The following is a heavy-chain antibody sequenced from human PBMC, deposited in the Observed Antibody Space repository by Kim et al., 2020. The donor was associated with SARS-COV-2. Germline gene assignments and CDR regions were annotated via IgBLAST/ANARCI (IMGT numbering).Heavy chain of an antibody. Sequence: ADAVKSRFTISRDNSKNTLYLQMHSLRAEDTAVYYCAKDGVYYDSSGLDYWGQGTLVTVSS. CDR3: AKDGVYYDSSGLDY. V-gene: IGHV3-23*01. D-gene: IGHD3-22*01. J-gene: IGHJ4*02.